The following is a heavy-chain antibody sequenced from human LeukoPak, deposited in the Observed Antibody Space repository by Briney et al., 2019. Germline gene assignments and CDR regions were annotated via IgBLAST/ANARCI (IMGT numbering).Heavy chain of an antibody. CDR1: GFTVSSNY. CDR2: IYSGGST. V-gene: IGHV3-53*01. J-gene: IGHJ4*02. Sequence: GGSLRLSCAASGFTVSSNYMSWVRQAPGKGLEWVSVIYSGGSTSYADSVKGRFTTSRDNSKNSLYLQMNSLRAEDTAVYYCARDLTFDYWGQGTLVTVSS. CDR3: ARDLTFDY.